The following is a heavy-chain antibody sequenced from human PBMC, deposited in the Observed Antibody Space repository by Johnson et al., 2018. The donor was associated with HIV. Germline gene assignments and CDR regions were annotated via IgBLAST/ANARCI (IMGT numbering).Heavy chain of an antibody. V-gene: IGHV3-23*04. CDR3: AKGDTSGYYVAFDI. Sequence: VQLVESGGGLVKPGGSLRLSCAASGFTFNSYAMTWVRQAPGKGLEWVSSVSGSGDDTYYADSVKGRFTISRDNSKNTLYLQVISLRAEDTAVYYCAKGDTSGYYVAFDIWGQGTMVTVSS. D-gene: IGHD3-22*01. CDR2: VSGSGDDT. CDR1: GFTFNSYA. J-gene: IGHJ3*02.